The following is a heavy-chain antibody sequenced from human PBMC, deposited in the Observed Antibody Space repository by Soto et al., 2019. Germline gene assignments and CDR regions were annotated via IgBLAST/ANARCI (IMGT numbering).Heavy chain of an antibody. CDR2: ITTDKGKT. V-gene: IGHV1-18*01. Sequence: QVQLVQSGPEVKKHGASVKVYCKTSGYTFTSYGIGWVRPAPGQGLEWMGWITTDKGKTTYAQKFQGRVTMPTGTSTSTAYMELRSLRADDTAVDYCATRSPAFDYWYQGTLVAVSA. J-gene: IGHJ4*02. CDR1: GYTFTSYG. CDR3: ATRSPAFDY.